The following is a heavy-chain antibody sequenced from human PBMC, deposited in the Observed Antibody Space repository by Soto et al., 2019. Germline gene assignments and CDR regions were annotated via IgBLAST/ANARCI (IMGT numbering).Heavy chain of an antibody. J-gene: IGHJ5*02. Sequence: SETLSLTCAVYGGSFSGYYWSWIRQPPGKGLEWIGEINHSGSTNYNPSLESRVTISVDTSKNQFSLKPSSVTAADTAVYYCARGVQYYDFWSGYYPRAPYWFDPWGQGTLVTVSS. D-gene: IGHD3-3*01. V-gene: IGHV4-34*01. CDR3: ARGVQYYDFWSGYYPRAPYWFDP. CDR1: GGSFSGYY. CDR2: INHSGST.